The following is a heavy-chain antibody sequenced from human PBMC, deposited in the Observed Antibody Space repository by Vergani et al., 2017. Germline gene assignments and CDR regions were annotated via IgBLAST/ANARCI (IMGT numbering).Heavy chain of an antibody. CDR1: GGTFSSYT. Sequence: QVQLVQSGAEVKKPGSSVKVSCKASGGTFSSYTISRVRQAPGQGLEWMGRIIPILGIANYAQKFQGRVTITADKSTSTAYMELSSLRSEDTAVYYCASAGPSGGWFDPWGQGTLVTVSS. V-gene: IGHV1-69*02. CDR3: ASAGPSGGWFDP. J-gene: IGHJ5*02. CDR2: IIPILGIA. D-gene: IGHD1-26*01.